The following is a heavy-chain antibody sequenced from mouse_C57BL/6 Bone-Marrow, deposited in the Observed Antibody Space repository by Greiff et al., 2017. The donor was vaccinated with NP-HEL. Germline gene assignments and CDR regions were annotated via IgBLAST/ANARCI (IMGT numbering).Heavy chain of an antibody. CDR1: GFSFNTYA. J-gene: IGHJ2*01. Sequence: EVHLVESGGGLVQPKGSLKLSCAASGFSFNTYAMNWVRQAPGKGLEWVARIRSKSNNYATYSADSVKDRFTISSDDSESMLYLQLNHLKTEDTAMYYCGRGGRPAGDYWGQGTTPTVSS. CDR3: GRGGRPAGDY. D-gene: IGHD3-3*01. V-gene: IGHV10-1*01. CDR2: IRSKSNNYAT.